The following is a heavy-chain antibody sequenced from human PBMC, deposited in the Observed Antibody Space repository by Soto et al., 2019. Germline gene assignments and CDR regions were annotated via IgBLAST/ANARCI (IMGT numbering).Heavy chain of an antibody. CDR1: GYSFSNYG. D-gene: IGHD3-22*01. J-gene: IGHJ4*02. CDR3: ARYWQSDTSEISGY. V-gene: IGHV1-18*01. CDR2: VSGDKDDT. Sequence: QVQVVQSGAEVKNPGASVKVSCRTSGYSFSNYGISWARQAPGQGLEWMGWVSGDKDDTVYAQKFQGRVTMTKDISARTVYMELRRLTSDDTAVYYCARYWQSDTSEISGYWGQGTLVTVAS.